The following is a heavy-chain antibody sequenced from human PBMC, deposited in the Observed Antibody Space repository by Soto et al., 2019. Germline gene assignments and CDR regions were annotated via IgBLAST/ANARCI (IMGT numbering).Heavy chain of an antibody. Sequence: SETLSLTCAVSGGSISSSNWWGWVRQPPGKGLEWIGEIYHSGSTNYNPSLKSRVTISVDKSKNQFSLKLSSVTAADTAVYYCAVVPAASGADNWFDPWGQGTLVT. D-gene: IGHD2-2*01. CDR2: IYHSGST. V-gene: IGHV4-4*02. CDR1: GGSISSSNW. CDR3: AVVPAASGADNWFDP. J-gene: IGHJ5*02.